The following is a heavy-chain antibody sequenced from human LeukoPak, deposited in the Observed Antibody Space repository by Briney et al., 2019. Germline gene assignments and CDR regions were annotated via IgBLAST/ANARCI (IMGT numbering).Heavy chain of an antibody. V-gene: IGHV4-34*01. CDR3: ARGRRVRGFRVARTRPSYYYDMDV. CDR2: INHSGST. CDR1: GGSFSGYY. J-gene: IGHJ6*03. Sequence: SETLSLTCAVYGGSFSGYYWSWIRQPPGKGLEWIGEINHSGSTNYNPSLKSRVTISVDTSKNQFSLKLSSVTAADTAVYYCARGRRVRGFRVARTRPSYYYDMDVWGKGTTVTVSS. D-gene: IGHD3-10*01.